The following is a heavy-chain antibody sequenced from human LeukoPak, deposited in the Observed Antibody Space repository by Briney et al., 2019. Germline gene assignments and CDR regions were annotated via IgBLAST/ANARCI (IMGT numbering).Heavy chain of an antibody. CDR2: IYYSGST. D-gene: IGHD3-22*01. CDR3: ARDNDSSGGSYMDV. V-gene: IGHV4-59*01. J-gene: IGHJ6*03. Sequence: SETLSLTCTVSGGSISSYYWSWIRQPPGKGLEWIGNIYYSGSTNYNPSLKSRVTISVDTSKNQFSLKLSSVTAADTAVYYCARDNDSSGGSYMDVWGRGTTVTVSS. CDR1: GGSISSYY.